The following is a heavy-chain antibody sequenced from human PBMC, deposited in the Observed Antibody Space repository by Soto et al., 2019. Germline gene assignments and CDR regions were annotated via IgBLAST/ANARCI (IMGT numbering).Heavy chain of an antibody. CDR2: TGGISGMT. J-gene: IGHJ4*02. Sequence: GGSLRLSCAASGFTFSSSAMNWVRQAPGKELEWVSSTGGISGMTFFADSVKGRFTVSRDTSKNTLYLEMNTLRVEDTAVYYCAKGNLSAPMYYFDYWGQGTPVTVSS. D-gene: IGHD3-16*02. V-gene: IGHV3-23*01. CDR3: AKGNLSAPMYYFDY. CDR1: GFTFSSSA.